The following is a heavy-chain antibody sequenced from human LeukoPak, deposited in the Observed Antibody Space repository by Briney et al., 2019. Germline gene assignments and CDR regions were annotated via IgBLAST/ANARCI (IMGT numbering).Heavy chain of an antibody. CDR1: GFTFSSYC. Sequence: GGSLRLSCAASGFTFSSYCMHWVRQAPGKGLVWVSLIYSDGSSTNYADSVKGRFTISRDNAKNTLYLQMNSLRAEDTAVYYCARDSPGYYDSSGYHNAEYFQHWGQGTLVTVSS. J-gene: IGHJ1*01. CDR3: ARDSPGYYDSSGYHNAEYFQH. D-gene: IGHD3-22*01. V-gene: IGHV3-74*01. CDR2: IYSDGSST.